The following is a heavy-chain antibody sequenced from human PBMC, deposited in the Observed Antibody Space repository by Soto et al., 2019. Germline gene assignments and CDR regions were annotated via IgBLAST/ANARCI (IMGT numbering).Heavy chain of an antibody. CDR1: GGSISSGGYY. CDR2: IYYSGST. V-gene: IGHV4-31*03. Sequence: QVQLQESGPGLVKPSQTLSLTCTVSGGSISSGGYYWSWIRQHPGKGLEWIGYIYYSGSTYYNPSLMSRVTISVDTYKNQFSLKLSSVTAADTAVYYCARGRTVTPFDYWGQGTLVTVSS. D-gene: IGHD4-17*01. J-gene: IGHJ4*02. CDR3: ARGRTVTPFDY.